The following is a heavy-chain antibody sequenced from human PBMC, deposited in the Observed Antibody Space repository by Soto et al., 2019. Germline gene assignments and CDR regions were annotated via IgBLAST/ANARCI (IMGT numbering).Heavy chain of an antibody. V-gene: IGHV5-51*01. D-gene: IGHD3-9*01. J-gene: IGHJ4*02. CDR3: ARNGRSYYDILTGYYDQHPPLY. CDR1: GYSFTSYW. CDR2: IYPGDSDT. Sequence: GESLKISCKGSGYSFTSYWIGWVRQMPGKGLEWMGIIYPGDSDTRYSPSFQGQVTISADKSISTAYLQWSSLKASDTAMYYCARNGRSYYDILTGYYDQHPPLYWGQGILVTVSS.